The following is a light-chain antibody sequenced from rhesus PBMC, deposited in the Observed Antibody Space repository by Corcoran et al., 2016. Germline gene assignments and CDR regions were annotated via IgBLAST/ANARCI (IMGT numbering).Light chain of an antibody. Sequence: DIQMTQSPSSLSASVGDRVTITCRASQGISSWLAWYQQKPGKAPKLLIYKASSLQSGVPSRVRGIGAGTDSTLTISSLQPEDFATYYCQQYNSAPHSFGQGTKVEIK. J-gene: IGKJ2*01. CDR2: KAS. CDR1: QGISSW. V-gene: IGKV1-21*01. CDR3: QQYNSAPHS.